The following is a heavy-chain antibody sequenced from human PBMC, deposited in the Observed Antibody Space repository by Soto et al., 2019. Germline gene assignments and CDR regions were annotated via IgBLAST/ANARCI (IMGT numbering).Heavy chain of an antibody. J-gene: IGHJ4*02. D-gene: IGHD3-10*01. Sequence: GGSLRLSCAASGFNFSSYAMSWVRQAPGKGLEWVSAISGSGGSTYYADSVKGRFTISRDNSKNTLYLQMNSLRAEDTAVYYCAKDCRGCYYGSGSYLRSRFDYWGQGTLVTVSS. V-gene: IGHV3-23*01. CDR1: GFNFSSYA. CDR3: AKDCRGCYYGSGSYLRSRFDY. CDR2: ISGSGGST.